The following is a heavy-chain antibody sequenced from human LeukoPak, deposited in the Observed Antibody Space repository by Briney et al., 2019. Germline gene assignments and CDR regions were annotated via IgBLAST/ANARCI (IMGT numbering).Heavy chain of an antibody. D-gene: IGHD2-2*01. CDR1: GFTFSSYA. Sequence: PGGSLRLSCAASGFTFSSYAMSWVRQAPGKGLEWVSAISVSVGNTYYADSVKGRFTISRDNSKSTLYLQMNSLRAEDTAVYYCAKFSRSYCSSTSCSKYFDYWDQGILVTVSS. CDR3: AKFSRSYCSSTSCSKYFDY. V-gene: IGHV3-23*01. CDR2: ISVSVGNT. J-gene: IGHJ4*02.